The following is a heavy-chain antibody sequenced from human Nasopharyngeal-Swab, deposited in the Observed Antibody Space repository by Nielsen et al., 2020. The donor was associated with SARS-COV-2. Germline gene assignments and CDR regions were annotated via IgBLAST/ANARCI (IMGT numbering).Heavy chain of an antibody. CDR1: GFTFSSYA. V-gene: IGHV3-33*08. CDR2: IWYDGSNK. J-gene: IGHJ6*02. D-gene: IGHD2-15*01. Sequence: GESLKISCAASGFTFSSYAMHWVRQAPGKGLEWVAVIWYDGSNKYYADSVKGRFTISRDNSKNTLYLQMNSLRAEDTAVYYCARDRFTGSGLNMDVWGQGTTVTVSS. CDR3: ARDRFTGSGLNMDV.